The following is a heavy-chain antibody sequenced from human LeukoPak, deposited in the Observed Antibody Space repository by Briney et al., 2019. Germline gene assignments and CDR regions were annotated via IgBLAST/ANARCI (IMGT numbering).Heavy chain of an antibody. J-gene: IGHJ4*02. CDR1: GYTFTGYY. CDR3: ASAVATPDPTFDY. Sequence: GASVTVSCKASGYTFTGYYMHWVRQAPGQGLEWMGRINPNSGGTNYAQKFQGRVTMTRDTSISTAYMELSRLRSDDTAMYYCASAVATPDPTFDYWGQGTLVTVSS. D-gene: IGHD5-12*01. V-gene: IGHV1-2*06. CDR2: INPNSGGT.